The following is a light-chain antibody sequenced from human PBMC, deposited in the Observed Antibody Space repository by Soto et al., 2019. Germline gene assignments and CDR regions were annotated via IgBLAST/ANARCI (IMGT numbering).Light chain of an antibody. CDR2: GAS. CDR1: QSVSSSY. V-gene: IGKV3-20*01. Sequence: EIVLTQSPGTLSLSPGERATLSCRXSQSVSSSYLAWYQQKPGQAPRLLIYGASSRATGIPDRFSGSGSGTDFTLTISRLEPEDFAGYYCQQYGSSPFTFGPGTKVDI. J-gene: IGKJ3*01. CDR3: QQYGSSPFT.